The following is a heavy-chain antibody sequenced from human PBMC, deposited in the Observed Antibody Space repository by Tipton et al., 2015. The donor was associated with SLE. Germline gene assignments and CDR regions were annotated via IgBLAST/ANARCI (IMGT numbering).Heavy chain of an antibody. D-gene: IGHD6-19*01. CDR2: IYYSGST. Sequence: TLSLTCTVSGDSISSSYYYWGWIRQPPGKGLEWIGSIYYSGSTYYNPSLKSRVTISVDTSKHQFSLKLSAVTAADTAVYYCANSHSSGWYDAFDIWGQGTMVTVSS. CDR3: ANSHSSGWYDAFDI. CDR1: GDSISSSYYY. V-gene: IGHV4-39*01. J-gene: IGHJ3*02.